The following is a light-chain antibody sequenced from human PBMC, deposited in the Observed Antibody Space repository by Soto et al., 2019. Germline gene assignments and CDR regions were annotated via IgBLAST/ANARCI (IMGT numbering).Light chain of an antibody. V-gene: IGLV6-57*03. J-gene: IGLJ3*02. CDR1: SGSIASNY. CDR2: EDN. Sequence: NFMLTQPHSVSESPGKTVTISCTRSSGSIASNYVQWYQQRPGSAPTTVIYEDNQRPSGVPDRFSGSIDSSYNSASLTISGLKTEDEADYYCQSYDSSKEVFGGGTKLTVL. CDR3: QSYDSSKEV.